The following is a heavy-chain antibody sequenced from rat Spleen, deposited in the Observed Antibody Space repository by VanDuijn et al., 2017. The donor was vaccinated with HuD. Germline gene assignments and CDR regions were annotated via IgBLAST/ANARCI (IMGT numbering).Heavy chain of an antibody. CDR1: GFTFRNYG. V-gene: IGHV5-29*01. CDR2: ISYDGITT. CDR3: ARGYVMDA. J-gene: IGHJ4*01. Sequence: EVQMVESGGGLVQPGRSLKLSCAASGFTFRNYGMAWVRQAPTKGLEWVAAISYDGITTYYRDSVKGRFTISRDNAKSTLYLQMDSLGSEDTATYYCARGYVMDAWGQGASVTVSS.